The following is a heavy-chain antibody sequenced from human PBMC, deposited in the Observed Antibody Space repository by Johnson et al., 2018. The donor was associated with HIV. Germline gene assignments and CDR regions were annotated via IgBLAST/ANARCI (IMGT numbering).Heavy chain of an antibody. J-gene: IGHJ3*02. CDR3: ARDSVGARGAFDI. D-gene: IGHD1-26*01. CDR1: GFFFDDYG. V-gene: IGHV3-20*04. Sequence: VQLVESGGGVVQPGRSLRLSCAASGFFFDDYGMTWVRQPPGRGLEWVSGINWNGGSTGYADSVKGRFTISRDNAKNSLYLQMNSLRAEDTALYYCARDSVGARGAFDIWGQGTMVTVSS. CDR2: INWNGGST.